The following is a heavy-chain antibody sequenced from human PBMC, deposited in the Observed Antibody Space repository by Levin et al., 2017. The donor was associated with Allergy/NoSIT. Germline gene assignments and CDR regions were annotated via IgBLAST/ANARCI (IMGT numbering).Heavy chain of an antibody. CDR3: ARSAATGDDYYGMDV. D-gene: IGHD3-16*01. J-gene: IGHJ6*02. V-gene: IGHV3-11*01. CDR2: ISSSGSTI. CDR1: GFTFSDYY. Sequence: GESLKISCAASGFTFSDYYMSWIRQAPGKGLEWVSYISSSGSTIYYADSVKGRFTISRDNAKNSLYLQMNSLRAEDTAVYYCARSAATGDDYYGMDVWGQGTTVTVSS.